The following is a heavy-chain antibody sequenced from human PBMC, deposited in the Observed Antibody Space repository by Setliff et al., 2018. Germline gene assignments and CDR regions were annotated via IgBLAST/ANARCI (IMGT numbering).Heavy chain of an antibody. CDR3: AKFSSVPGSRFFDY. V-gene: IGHV3-74*01. J-gene: IGHJ4*02. CDR1: ELTFRNYY. CDR2: IKSDGSNT. Sequence: HPGGSLRLSCAASELTFRNYYMHWVRQAPGKGLMWVSYIKSDGSNTHYADSVEGRFTISRDNAKNTLYLQMNSLRAEDTAIYSCAKFSSVPGSRFFDYWGQGALVTVSS. D-gene: IGHD2-2*01.